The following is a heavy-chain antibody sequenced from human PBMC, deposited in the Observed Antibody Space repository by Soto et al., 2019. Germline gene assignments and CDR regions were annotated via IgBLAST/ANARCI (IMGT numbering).Heavy chain of an antibody. Sequence: GGSLRLSCAASGFTFNIYYMTWVRQAPGKGLEWVAHIKGDGSATRYVDSMKGRITISRDNARDSLYLQVNSLRAEDTAVYYCARDSGWYRLDSWGQGPPVTVSS. CDR2: IKGDGSAT. J-gene: IGHJ4*02. V-gene: IGHV3-7*03. CDR3: ARDSGWYRLDS. CDR1: GFTFNIYY. D-gene: IGHD6-19*01.